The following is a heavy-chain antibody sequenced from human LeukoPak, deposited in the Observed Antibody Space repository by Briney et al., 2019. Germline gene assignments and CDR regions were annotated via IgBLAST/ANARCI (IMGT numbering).Heavy chain of an antibody. CDR3: ARAGYSSSWYSS. Sequence: GGSLRLSCAASGFTFSSYWMSWVRQAPGKGLEWVANIKKDENEKYYVESVKCRFTISRDNAKNSLYLQMDSLRVEYTAVYYCARAGYSSSWYSSWGQGTTVTVSS. CDR1: GFTFSSYW. V-gene: IGHV3-7*04. J-gene: IGHJ6*02. D-gene: IGHD6-13*01. CDR2: IKKDENEK.